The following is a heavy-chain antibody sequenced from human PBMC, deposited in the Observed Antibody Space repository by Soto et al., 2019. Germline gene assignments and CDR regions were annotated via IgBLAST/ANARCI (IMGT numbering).Heavy chain of an antibody. V-gene: IGHV3-30*18. CDR1: GFTFSNYA. J-gene: IGHJ4*02. CDR2: ISPDGINK. D-gene: IGHD6-19*01. Sequence: VQVLESGGGLVQPGGSLRLSCAASGFTFSNYAMNWVRQAPGKGLEWVAVISPDGINKYYPDSLRGRFTISRDNSKNTLYLQMSSLRGEDTAVYYCVKPSGWYPDYWGQGTHVTVSS. CDR3: VKPSGWYPDY.